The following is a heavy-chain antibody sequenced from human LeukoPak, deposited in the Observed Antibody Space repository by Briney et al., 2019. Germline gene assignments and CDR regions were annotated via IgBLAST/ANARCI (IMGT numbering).Heavy chain of an antibody. J-gene: IGHJ5*02. D-gene: IGHD1-26*01. CDR3: AREDDYSGSYYINWFDP. CDR2: ISGSGGST. V-gene: IGHV3-23*01. Sequence: GGSLRLSCAASGFTFSSYAMSWVRQAPGKGLEWVSAISGSGGSTYYADSVKGRFTISRDNAKNSLYLQMNSLRAEDTAVYYCAREDDYSGSYYINWFDPWGQGTLVTVSS. CDR1: GFTFSSYA.